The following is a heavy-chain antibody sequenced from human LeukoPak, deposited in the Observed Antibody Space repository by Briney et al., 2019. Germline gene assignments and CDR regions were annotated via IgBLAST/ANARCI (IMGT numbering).Heavy chain of an antibody. D-gene: IGHD6-19*01. CDR1: GGSISSSSYY. V-gene: IGHV4-39*07. J-gene: IGHJ4*02. Sequence: SETLSLTCTVSGGSISSSSYYWGWIRQPPGKGLEWIGSIYTSGSTNYNPSLKSRVTMSVDTSKNQFSLKLSSVTAADAAVYYCAGERIAVADYWGQGTLVTVSS. CDR2: IYTSGST. CDR3: AGERIAVADY.